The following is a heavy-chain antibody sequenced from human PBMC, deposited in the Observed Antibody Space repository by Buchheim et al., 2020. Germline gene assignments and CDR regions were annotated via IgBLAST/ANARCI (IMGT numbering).Heavy chain of an antibody. CDR1: GFTFSNYG. D-gene: IGHD3-10*01. J-gene: IGHJ6*03. CDR3: AKGIGSYMNYYYYYYMDV. V-gene: IGHV3-30*18. CDR2: ISYDGSNK. Sequence: VQLLESGGGWEQPGGSLRLSCAASGFTFSNYGMHWVRQAPGKGLEWVAVISYDGSNKYYADSVKGRFTISRDNSKNTLYLQMDSLRAEDTAVYYCAKGIGSYMNYYYYYYMDVWGKGTT.